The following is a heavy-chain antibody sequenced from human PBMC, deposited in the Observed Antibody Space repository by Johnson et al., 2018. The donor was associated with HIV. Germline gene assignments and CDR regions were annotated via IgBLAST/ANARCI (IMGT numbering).Heavy chain of an antibody. Sequence: EVQLVESGGGVVQPGGSLRLSCAASGFIFDDYGMNWVRLVPGKGLEWVAGINWNSGRTGSADSLKGRFPISRDNSKNTLYLQMKSLRPEDTAVYYCARESKWESRTPHAFDIWGQGTMVTVSS. CDR2: INWNSGRT. D-gene: IGHD1-26*01. J-gene: IGHJ3*02. CDR1: GFIFDDYG. CDR3: ARESKWESRTPHAFDI. V-gene: IGHV3-20*04.